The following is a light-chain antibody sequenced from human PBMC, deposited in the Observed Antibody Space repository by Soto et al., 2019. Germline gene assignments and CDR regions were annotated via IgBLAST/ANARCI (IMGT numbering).Light chain of an antibody. CDR3: LQYVSSPWT. V-gene: IGKV3-20*01. Sequence: EIVLTQSAATLSLSLGERATLSCRASQTVGGRYLAWFQQKPGRTPRRLIYGASTRAAGVPDRFSGSGSGTDFSLTINTLEPEDFAVYYCLQYVSSPWTFGQGTKVEV. CDR2: GAS. J-gene: IGKJ1*01. CDR1: QTVGGRY.